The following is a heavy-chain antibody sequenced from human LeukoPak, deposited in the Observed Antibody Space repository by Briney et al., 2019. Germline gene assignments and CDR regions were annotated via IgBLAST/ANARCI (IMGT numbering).Heavy chain of an antibody. Sequence: GGSLRLSCAASGFTFSSYAMSWVRQAPGRGLEWVSVISGNGANTHYADSVKGRFTISRDNSKNTLFLQMNSLRAEDTGVYYCAKVVALRVYAPGYWGQGTLVTVSS. D-gene: IGHD2-8*01. CDR3: AKVVALRVYAPGY. J-gene: IGHJ4*02. CDR1: GFTFSSYA. V-gene: IGHV3-23*01. CDR2: ISGNGANT.